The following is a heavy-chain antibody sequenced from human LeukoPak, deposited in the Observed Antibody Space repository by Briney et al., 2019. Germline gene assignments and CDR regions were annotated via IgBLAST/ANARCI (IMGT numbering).Heavy chain of an antibody. D-gene: IGHD5-24*01. V-gene: IGHV3-33*01. Sequence: PGRSLRLSCAASGFTFSSYGMHWVRQAPGKGLEWVAVIWYDGSNKYYADSVKGRFTISRDNSKNTLYLQMNSLRAEDTAVYYCAIHNYSPRLSPPFDYWGQGTLVTVSS. CDR1: GFTFSSYG. CDR2: IWYDGSNK. J-gene: IGHJ4*02. CDR3: AIHNYSPRLSPPFDY.